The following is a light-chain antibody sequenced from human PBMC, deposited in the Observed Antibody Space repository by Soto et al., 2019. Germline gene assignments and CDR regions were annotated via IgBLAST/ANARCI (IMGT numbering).Light chain of an antibody. V-gene: IGKV3-20*01. CDR3: QQYDTVPFT. CDR1: QSLTSNY. Sequence: EIVLTQSPGTLSLSTGERVTLSCRASQSLTSNYLAWYQQKPGQAPRLLIYGASRRADGIPDRFSGSGSGTDFTLTISSLEPEDFAVYSCQQYDTVPFTFGGGAKVEIK. J-gene: IGKJ4*01. CDR2: GAS.